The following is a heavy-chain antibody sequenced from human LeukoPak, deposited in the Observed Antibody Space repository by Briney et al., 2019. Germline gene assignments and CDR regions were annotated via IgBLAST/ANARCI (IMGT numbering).Heavy chain of an antibody. CDR2: ISYDGSNK. Sequence: GGSLRLSCAASGFTFSSYAMHWVRQAPGKGLEWVAVISYDGSNKYYADSVKGRFTISRDNSKSTLYLQMNSLRAEDTAVYYCARDSGEYDYWGQGTLVTVSS. V-gene: IGHV3-30-3*01. D-gene: IGHD7-27*01. CDR3: ARDSGEYDY. CDR1: GFTFSSYA. J-gene: IGHJ4*02.